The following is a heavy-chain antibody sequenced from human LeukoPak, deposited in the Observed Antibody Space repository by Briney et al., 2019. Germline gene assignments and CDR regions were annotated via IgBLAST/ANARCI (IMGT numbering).Heavy chain of an antibody. D-gene: IGHD1-26*01. Sequence: GGSLRLSCAASGFTFSSYAMAWVRQAPGKGLEWVATIDTHGDNTYYADSVKGRFTISRDNSKNTRDLQMISLRADDTAMYYCAKDQDISVGASQTWGQGTTVTVSS. J-gene: IGHJ3*01. CDR1: GFTFSSYA. CDR2: IDTHGDNT. V-gene: IGHV3-23*05. CDR3: AKDQDISVGASQT.